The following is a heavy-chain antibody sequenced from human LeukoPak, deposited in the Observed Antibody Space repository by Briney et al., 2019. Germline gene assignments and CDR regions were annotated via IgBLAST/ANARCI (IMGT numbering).Heavy chain of an antibody. J-gene: IGHJ4*02. CDR2: INTNTGNP. D-gene: IGHD2-15*01. CDR1: GGTFISYA. Sequence: ASVKVSCKASGGTFISYAISWVRQAPGQGLEWMGWINTNTGNPTYAQGFTGRFVFSLDTSVSTAYLQISSLKAEDTAVYYCAREGWSSGVNYWGQGTLVTVSS. CDR3: AREGWSSGVNY. V-gene: IGHV7-4-1*02.